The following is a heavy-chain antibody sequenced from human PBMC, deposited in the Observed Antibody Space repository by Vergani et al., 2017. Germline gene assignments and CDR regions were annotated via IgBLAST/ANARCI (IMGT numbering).Heavy chain of an antibody. V-gene: IGHV1-18*01. J-gene: IGHJ4*02. CDR1: GYTFTSYG. Sequence: QVQLVQSGAEVKKPGASVKVSCKASGYTFTSYGISWVRQAPGQGLEWMGWISAYNGNPNYAQKLQGRVTMTTDTSTSTAYMELSRLRSDDTAVYYCASEPDCSSTSCYTSRGIDYWGQGTLVTVSS. D-gene: IGHD2-2*02. CDR2: ISAYNGNP. CDR3: ASEPDCSSTSCYTSRGIDY.